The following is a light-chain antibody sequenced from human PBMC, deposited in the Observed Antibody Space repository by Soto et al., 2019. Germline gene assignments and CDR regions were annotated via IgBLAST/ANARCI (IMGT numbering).Light chain of an antibody. Sequence: DIQMTQSPSTLSGSVGYRFTITCRASQTISSWLAWYQQKPLKAHKLLTYAASTLQSGVPSMFSGSGSGTDFTLTIRSLQPEDFATYYCLQDYNYPLTFGGGSTVDIK. CDR1: QTISSW. CDR3: LQDYNYPLT. V-gene: IGKV1-5*01. CDR2: AAS. J-gene: IGKJ4*01.